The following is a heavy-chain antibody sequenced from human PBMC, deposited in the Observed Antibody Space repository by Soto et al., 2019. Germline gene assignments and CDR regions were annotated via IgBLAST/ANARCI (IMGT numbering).Heavy chain of an antibody. Sequence: SVKVSCKASGGTFSSYAISWVRQAPGQGLEWMGGIIPIFGTANYAQKFQGRVTITADKSTSTAYMELSSLRSENTAVYYCARDGGGDCYLCFDYWGQGTLVTVSS. V-gene: IGHV1-69*06. CDR2: IIPIFGTA. CDR1: GGTFSSYA. CDR3: ARDGGGDCYLCFDY. J-gene: IGHJ4*02. D-gene: IGHD2-21*02.